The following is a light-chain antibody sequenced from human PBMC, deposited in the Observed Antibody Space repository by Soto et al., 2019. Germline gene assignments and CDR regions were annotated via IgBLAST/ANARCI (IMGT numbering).Light chain of an antibody. CDR2: EVS. Sequence: QSALTQPPSASGAPGQSVTISCTGTSCDVGAYNFVSWYQQHPGKAPQLMIYEVSKRPSGVPDRFSGSKSGTTASLTVSGLADEDAAYYYRCSYGGRNTWVFGGGTKVTVL. J-gene: IGLJ3*02. V-gene: IGLV2-8*01. CDR3: CSYGGRNTWV. CDR1: SCDVGAYNF.